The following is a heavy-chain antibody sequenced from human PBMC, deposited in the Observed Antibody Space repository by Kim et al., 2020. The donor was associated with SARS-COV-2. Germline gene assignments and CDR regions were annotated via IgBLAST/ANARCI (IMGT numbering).Heavy chain of an antibody. J-gene: IGHJ4*02. V-gene: IGHV3-53*01. CDR3: ARGEYSGYDSIFAIPDFDY. Sequence: GRFTISSDNSTDTLYLQMKSLRAEDTAVYYCARGEYSGYDSIFAIPDFDYWGQGTLVTVSS. D-gene: IGHD5-12*01.